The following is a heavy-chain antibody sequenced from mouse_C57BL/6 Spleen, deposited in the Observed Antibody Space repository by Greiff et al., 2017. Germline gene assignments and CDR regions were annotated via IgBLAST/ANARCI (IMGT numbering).Heavy chain of an antibody. CDR2: ISYDGSN. CDR1: GYSITSGYY. CDR3: ARDGIGGYGSQYYFDY. V-gene: IGHV3-6*01. D-gene: IGHD2-2*01. Sequence: EVKLMESGPGLVKPSQSLSLTCSVTGYSITSGYYWNWIRQFPGNKLEWMGYISYDGSNNYKPSLKNRIAITRDPSKNQFFLKLNSVTTEDTATYYWARDGIGGYGSQYYFDYWGQGTTLTVSS. J-gene: IGHJ2*01.